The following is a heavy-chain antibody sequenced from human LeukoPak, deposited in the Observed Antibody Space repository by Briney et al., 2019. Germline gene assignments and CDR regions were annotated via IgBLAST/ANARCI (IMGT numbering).Heavy chain of an antibody. CDR1: GITFSSYS. CDR3: ARGGLSIMGY. CDR2: ISSSGSTK. Sequence: GGSLRLSCGASGITFSSYSMNWVRQAPGKGLEWVSYISSSGSTKYYADSVKGRFTISRDNARNSLCLQMNSLRAEDTAVYFCARGGLSIMGYWGQGTLVTVPS. J-gene: IGHJ4*02. D-gene: IGHD2/OR15-2a*01. V-gene: IGHV3-48*01.